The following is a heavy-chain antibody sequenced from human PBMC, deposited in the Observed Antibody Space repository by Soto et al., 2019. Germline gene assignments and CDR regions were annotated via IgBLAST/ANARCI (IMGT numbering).Heavy chain of an antibody. V-gene: IGHV4-31*03. J-gene: IGHJ4*02. CDR3: ARAGYSYGHFDY. CDR1: GGSISSCGYY. CDR2: IYYSGST. D-gene: IGHD5-18*01. Sequence: SETLSLTCTVSGGSISSCGYYWIWIRQHPGKGLEWIGYIYYSGSTYYNQSLKSRVTISVDTSKNQFSLKLSSVTAADTAVYYCARAGYSYGHFDYWGQGTLVTVSS.